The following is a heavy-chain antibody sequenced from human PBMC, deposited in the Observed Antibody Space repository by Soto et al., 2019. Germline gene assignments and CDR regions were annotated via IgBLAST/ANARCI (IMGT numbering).Heavy chain of an antibody. CDR3: ASHSGPYASSWFDA. J-gene: IGHJ5*02. CDR1: GGSISSSSYY. CDR2: IYYSGST. D-gene: IGHD2-2*01. V-gene: IGHV4-39*01. Sequence: PSETLSLTCTVSGGSISSSSYYWGWIRQPPGKGLEWIGSIYYSGSTYYNPSLKSRVTISINTSKNQMSLELTSVTAADTAVHYLASHSGPYASSWFDAWDQGTLVTVAS.